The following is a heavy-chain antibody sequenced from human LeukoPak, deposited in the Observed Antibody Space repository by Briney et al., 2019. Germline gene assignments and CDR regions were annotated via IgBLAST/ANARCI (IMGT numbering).Heavy chain of an antibody. CDR3: ARDDYFDHYFDY. CDR1: GFTFSNYR. J-gene: IGHJ4*02. CDR2: ISSSSSYI. D-gene: IGHD3-22*01. Sequence: GGSLRLSCAASGFTFSNYRMNWVRQAPGKGLEWVSSISSSSSYIYYADSMKGRFTISRDNAKNTLYLQMYSLRAEDTAVYYCARDDYFDHYFDYWGQGTLVTVSS. V-gene: IGHV3-21*06.